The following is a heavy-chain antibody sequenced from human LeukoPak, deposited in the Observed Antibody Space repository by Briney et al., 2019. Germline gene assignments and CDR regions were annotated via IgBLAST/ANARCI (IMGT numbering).Heavy chain of an antibody. V-gene: IGHV3-49*03. D-gene: IGHD1-1*01. J-gene: IGHJ6*02. CDR1: GFTFGDYA. CDR3: TRGGYPDPNFDYYYGMDV. Sequence: GGSLRLSCSGSGFTFGDYAMSWLRQAPGKGLEWVGFIRSKSYGATTEYAASVKGRFTISRDDSNNIAYLQMNSLKTEDTAMYFCTRGGYPDPNFDYYYGMDVWGQGTTVTVSS. CDR2: IRSKSYGATT.